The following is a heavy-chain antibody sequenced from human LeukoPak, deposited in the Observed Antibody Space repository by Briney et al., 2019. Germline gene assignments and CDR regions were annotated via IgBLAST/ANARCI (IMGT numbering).Heavy chain of an antibody. CDR3: ARLVRGVGYWYFDF. V-gene: IGHV4-39*07. Sequence: SSETLSLTCTVSGGSIGSSSYYWGWIRQPPGKGLEWIGSIYYSGSTYYNPSLKSRVTISVDTSKNQFSLKLSSVTAADTAVYYCARLVRGVGYWYFDFWGRGTLVTVSS. D-gene: IGHD3-10*01. CDR2: IYYSGST. J-gene: IGHJ2*01. CDR1: GGSIGSSSYY.